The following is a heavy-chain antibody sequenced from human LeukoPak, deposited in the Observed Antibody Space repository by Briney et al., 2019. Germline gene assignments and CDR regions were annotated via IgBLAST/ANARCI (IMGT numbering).Heavy chain of an antibody. CDR3: ARTTAMVTIFDY. CDR1: GYTLTELS. V-gene: IGHV1-3*01. D-gene: IGHD5-18*01. J-gene: IGHJ4*02. Sequence: ASVKVSCKVSGYTLTELSMHWVRQAPGQRLEWMGCINAGNGNTKYSQKFQGRVTITRDTSASTAYMELSSLRSEDTAVYYCARTTAMVTIFDYWGQGTLVTVSS. CDR2: INAGNGNT.